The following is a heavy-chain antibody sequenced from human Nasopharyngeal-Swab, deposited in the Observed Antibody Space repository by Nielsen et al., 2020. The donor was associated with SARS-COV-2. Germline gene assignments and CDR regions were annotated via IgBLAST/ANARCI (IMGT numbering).Heavy chain of an antibody. CDR1: GFTFSSYG. D-gene: IGHD6-19*01. V-gene: IGHV3-30*18. CDR3: AKDGRVWAVAGEVDY. CDR2: ISYDGSNK. Sequence: GESLKISCAASGFTFSSYGMHWVRQAPGKGLEWVAVISYDGSNKYYADSVKGRFTISGDNSKNTLYLQMNSLRAEDTAVYYCAKDGRVWAVAGEVDYWGQGTLVTVSS. J-gene: IGHJ4*02.